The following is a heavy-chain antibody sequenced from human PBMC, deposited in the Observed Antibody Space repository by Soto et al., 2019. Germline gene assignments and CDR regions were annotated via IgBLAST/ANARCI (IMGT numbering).Heavy chain of an antibody. CDR1: GYTFTSYG. Sequence: AASVKVSCKASGYTFTSYGISWVRQAPGQGLEWMGWISAYNGNTNYAQKLQGRVTMTTDTSTSTAYMELRSLRSDDTAVYYCARDRGLQNYYYYGMDVWGQGTTVTVSS. V-gene: IGHV1-18*04. CDR2: ISAYNGNT. D-gene: IGHD1-26*01. CDR3: ARDRGLQNYYYYGMDV. J-gene: IGHJ6*02.